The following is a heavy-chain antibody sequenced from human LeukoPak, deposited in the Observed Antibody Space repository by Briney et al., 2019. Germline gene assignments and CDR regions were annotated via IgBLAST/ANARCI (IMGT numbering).Heavy chain of an antibody. D-gene: IGHD3-22*01. CDR3: ATDYYDSSGYYFNWFDP. J-gene: IGHJ5*02. V-gene: IGHV3-21*01. CDR1: GFTFSSYS. Sequence: PGGSLRLSCAASGFTFSSYSMNWVRQAPGKGLEWVSSISSSSSYIYYADSVKGRFTISRDNAKNSLYLQMNSLRAEDTAVYYCATDYYDSSGYYFNWFDPWGQGTLVTVSS. CDR2: ISSSSSYI.